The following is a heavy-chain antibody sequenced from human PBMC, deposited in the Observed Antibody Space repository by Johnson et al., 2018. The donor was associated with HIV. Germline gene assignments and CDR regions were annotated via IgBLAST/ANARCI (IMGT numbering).Heavy chain of an antibody. Sequence: QVQLVESGGGVVQPGRSLRLSCAASGFTFSSYGMHWVRQAPGKGLEWVAVISYDGSNKYYVDSVKGRFTISRDNSKNTLYLQMNSLRAEDSALYSCARGGGCGGDFYSGYDAFDIWVQGTMVTVSS. D-gene: IGHD2-21*01. CDR2: ISYDGSNK. CDR3: ARGGGCGGDFYSGYDAFDI. V-gene: IGHV3-30*19. CDR1: GFTFSSYG. J-gene: IGHJ3*02.